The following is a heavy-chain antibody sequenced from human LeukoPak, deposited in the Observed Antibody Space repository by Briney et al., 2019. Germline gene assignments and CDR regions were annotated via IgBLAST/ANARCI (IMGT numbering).Heavy chain of an antibody. V-gene: IGHV6-1*01. CDR1: GDSVSSNIAA. J-gene: IGHJ4*02. CDR3: ARHDYGDSNFDY. CDR2: TYYRFKWYN. D-gene: IGHD4-17*01. Sequence: SQTLSLTCAISGDSVSSNIAAWNWIRQSPSRGLEWLGRTYYRFKWYNDYAVSVKSRITINADTSKNQFSLHLNSVTPEDTAVYFCARHDYGDSNFDYWGQGTLVTVSS.